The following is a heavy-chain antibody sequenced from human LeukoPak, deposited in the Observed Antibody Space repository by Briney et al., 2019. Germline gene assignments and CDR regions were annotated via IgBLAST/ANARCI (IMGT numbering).Heavy chain of an antibody. V-gene: IGHV7-4-1*01. D-gene: IGHD4-11*01. CDR2: INTNTGNP. CDR3: ARVLDDYSNCRLDP. CDR1: GYTFTSYA. Sequence: ASVKVSCKASGYTFTSYAMNWVRQAPGQGLEWMGWINTNTGNPTYAQGFTGRFVFSLDTSVSTAYLQICSLKAEDTAVYYCARVLDDYSNCRLDPWGQGTLVTVSS. J-gene: IGHJ5*02.